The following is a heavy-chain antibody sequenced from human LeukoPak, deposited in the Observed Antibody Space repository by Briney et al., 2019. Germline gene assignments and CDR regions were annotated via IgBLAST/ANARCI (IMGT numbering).Heavy chain of an antibody. J-gene: IGHJ4*02. V-gene: IGHV4-34*01. Sequence: SETLSLTCAVYGGSFSGYYWSWIRQPPGKGLEWIGEINHSGGTNYNPSLKSRVTISVDTSKNQFSLKLSSVTAADTAVYYCARGGGQRWLQFGYWGQGTLVTVSS. D-gene: IGHD5-24*01. CDR3: ARGGGQRWLQFGY. CDR2: INHSGGT. CDR1: GGSFSGYY.